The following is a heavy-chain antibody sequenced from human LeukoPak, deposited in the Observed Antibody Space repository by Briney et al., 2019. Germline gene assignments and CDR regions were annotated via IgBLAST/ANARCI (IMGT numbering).Heavy chain of an antibody. D-gene: IGHD3-3*01. CDR3: ARVGYYDFWSGYGGYFDY. CDR1: GGSISSYY. V-gene: IGHV4-59*01. CDR2: IYYSGST. J-gene: IGHJ4*02. Sequence: SETLSLTCTVSGGSISSYYWSWIRQPPGKGLEWIGYIYYSGSTNYNPSLKSRVTISVDTSKNQFSLKLSSVTAADTAVYYCARVGYYDFWSGYGGYFDYWGQGTLVTVSS.